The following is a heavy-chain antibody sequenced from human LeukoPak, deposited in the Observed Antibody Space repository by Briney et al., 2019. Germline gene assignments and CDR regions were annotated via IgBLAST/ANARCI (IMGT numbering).Heavy chain of an antibody. V-gene: IGHV4-61*05. CDR2: IYYSGST. CDR1: GGSISTSPYW. Sequence: TPSETLSLTCTVSGGSISTSPYWWGWIRQPPGKGLEWIGYIYYSGSTNYNPSLKSRVTISVDTSKNQFSLKLSSVTAADTAVYYCARMVGNRRGYYGSGSYPDYWGQGTLVTVSS. D-gene: IGHD3-10*01. J-gene: IGHJ4*02. CDR3: ARMVGNRRGYYGSGSYPDY.